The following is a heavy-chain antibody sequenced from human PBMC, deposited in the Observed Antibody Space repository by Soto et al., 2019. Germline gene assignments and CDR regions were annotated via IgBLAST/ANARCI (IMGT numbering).Heavy chain of an antibody. Sequence: QVQLQESGPGLVKPSQTLSLTCSVSGGSISTGVWYWSWVREHPGKGLEWIGDIYYRGTTSSNPSLGSRVTISRDTSKNLVSLKVNSATAADRAVYYCARVSAGGTRGFDSWGQGIRVTVST. CDR2: IYYRGTT. CDR1: GGSISTGVWY. J-gene: IGHJ5*01. D-gene: IGHD6-13*01. CDR3: ARVSAGGTRGFDS. V-gene: IGHV4-31*03.